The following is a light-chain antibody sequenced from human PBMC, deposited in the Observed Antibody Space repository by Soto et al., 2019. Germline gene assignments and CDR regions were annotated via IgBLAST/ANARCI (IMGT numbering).Light chain of an antibody. CDR3: QQTYSTLIFT. CDR1: QSISRY. CDR2: AAS. Sequence: DIQMTQSPSSLSASVGDRVTITCRASQSISRYLNWYQQKPGKAPKLLIYAASSLQSGVPSRFSGSGSGTDFTLTIISLQPEDFATYYCQQTYSTLIFTFGPGTKVDIK. V-gene: IGKV1-39*01. J-gene: IGKJ3*01.